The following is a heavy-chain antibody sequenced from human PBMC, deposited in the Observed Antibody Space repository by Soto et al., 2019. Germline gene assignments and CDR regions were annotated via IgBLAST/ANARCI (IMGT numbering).Heavy chain of an antibody. D-gene: IGHD3-16*01. Sequence: QVQLVQSGAEVKKPGSSVKVSCKASGDTFSNHTISWVRQAPGQGLEWMGRIIPMLGVANYAQKFQGTVTITADKSTSTGYVELSSGRCADTAVYYCARVGEVGTVAKGDYYYMDVWGKGTTVTVSS. V-gene: IGHV1-69*04. CDR3: ARVGEVGTVAKGDYYYMDV. CDR1: GDTFSNHT. CDR2: IIPMLGVA. J-gene: IGHJ6*03.